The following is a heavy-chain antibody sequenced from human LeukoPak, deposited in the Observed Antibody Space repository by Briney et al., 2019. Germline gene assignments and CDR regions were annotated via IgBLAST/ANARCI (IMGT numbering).Heavy chain of an antibody. CDR1: GGSFSGYY. J-gene: IGHJ4*02. Sequence: SETLSLTCAVYGGSFSGYYWSWIRQPPGKGLEWIGEINHSGSTNYNPSLKSRVTISVDTSKNQFSLKLSSVTAADTAVYYCASDYYDSSGFFYWGQGTLVTVSS. V-gene: IGHV4-34*01. D-gene: IGHD3-22*01. CDR3: ASDYYDSSGFFY. CDR2: INHSGST.